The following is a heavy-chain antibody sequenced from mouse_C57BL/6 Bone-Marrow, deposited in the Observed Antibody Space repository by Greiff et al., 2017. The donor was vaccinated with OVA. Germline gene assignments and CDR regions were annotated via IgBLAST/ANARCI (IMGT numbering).Heavy chain of an antibody. D-gene: IGHD1-1*01. J-gene: IGHJ4*01. V-gene: IGHV2-9*01. CDR2: IWGGGST. CDR3: ARHEYYGSRKDMDD. CDR1: GFSLTSYA. Sequence: VQLVESGPGLVAPSQSLSITCTVSGFSLTSYAVSWVRQPPGKGLEWLGVIWGGGSTNYNSALMSRLSISKDNSKNKVFLKMNRLQTDDTAMYYCARHEYYGSRKDMDDWGKGTTVTVSS.